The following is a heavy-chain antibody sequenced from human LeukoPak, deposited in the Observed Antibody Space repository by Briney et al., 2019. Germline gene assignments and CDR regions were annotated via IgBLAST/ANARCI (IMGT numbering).Heavy chain of an antibody. Sequence: SATLSLTCAVHGGSFSGYYWSWIRQPPGKGLEWIGEINHSGSTNYNPSLKSRVTISVDTSKNRFSLKLSSVTAADTAVYYSARVAGYCSSTSCYHIRYYYYYMHVWGKGTTVTVS. CDR1: GGSFSGYY. J-gene: IGHJ6*03. D-gene: IGHD2-2*01. V-gene: IGHV4-34*01. CDR2: INHSGST. CDR3: ARVAGYCSSTSCYHIRYYYYYMHV.